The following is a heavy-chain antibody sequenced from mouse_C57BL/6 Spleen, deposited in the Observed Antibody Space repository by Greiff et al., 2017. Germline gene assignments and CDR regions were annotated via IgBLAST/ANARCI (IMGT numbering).Heavy chain of an antibody. D-gene: IGHD2-5*01. Sequence: VKLQESDAELVKPGASVKISCKVSGYTFTDHTIHWMKQRPEQGLEWIGYIYPRDGSTKYNEKFKGKATLTADKSSSTAYMQLNSLTSEDSAVYFRARSIVGDYYAMDYWGQGTSVTVSS. CDR2: IYPRDGST. CDR3: ARSIVGDYYAMDY. J-gene: IGHJ4*01. CDR1: GYTFTDHT. V-gene: IGHV1-78*01.